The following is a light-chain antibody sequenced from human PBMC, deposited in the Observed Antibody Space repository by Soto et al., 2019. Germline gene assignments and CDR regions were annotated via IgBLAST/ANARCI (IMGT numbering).Light chain of an antibody. J-gene: IGKJ5*01. CDR3: QQYSNWPPIT. Sequence: RTQTPSTLSGSVGDRVTITCRASQSVSSKLAWYQQKPGQAPRLLIYDTSTRATGIPARFSGSGSGTEFTLTISSLQSEDFAVYYCQQYSNWPPITFGQRARLAI. CDR1: QSVSSK. CDR2: DTS. V-gene: IGKV3-15*01.